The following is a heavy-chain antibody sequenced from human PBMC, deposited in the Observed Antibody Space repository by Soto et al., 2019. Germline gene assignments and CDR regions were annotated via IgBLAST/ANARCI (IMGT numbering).Heavy chain of an antibody. CDR2: IWYDGSNK. Sequence: GGSLRLSCAASGFTFSSYGMHWVRQAPGKGLEWVAVIWYDGSNKYYADSVKGRFTISRDNSKNTLYLQMNSLRAEDTAVYYCARALSIAAAGHGRFYYYYGMDVWGQGTTVTVSS. CDR3: ARALSIAAAGHGRFYYYYGMDV. D-gene: IGHD6-13*01. V-gene: IGHV3-33*01. J-gene: IGHJ6*02. CDR1: GFTFSSYG.